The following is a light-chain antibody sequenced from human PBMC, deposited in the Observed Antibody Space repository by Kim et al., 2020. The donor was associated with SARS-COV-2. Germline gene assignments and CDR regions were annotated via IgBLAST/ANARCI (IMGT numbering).Light chain of an antibody. V-gene: IGKV3-20*01. CDR2: GAS. CDR1: QSVSSSY. Sequence: CPGERATLSCRASQSVSSSYLAWYQQKPGQAPRLLIYGASSRATGIPDRFSGSGSGTDFTLTISRLEPEDFAVYYCQQYGSSWWTFGQGTKVDIK. J-gene: IGKJ1*01. CDR3: QQYGSSWWT.